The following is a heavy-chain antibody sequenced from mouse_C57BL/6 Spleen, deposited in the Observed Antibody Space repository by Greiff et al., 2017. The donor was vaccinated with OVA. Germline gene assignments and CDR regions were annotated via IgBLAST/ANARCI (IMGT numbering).Heavy chain of an antibody. D-gene: IGHD2-2*01. CDR2: ISYDGSN. J-gene: IGHJ1*03. Sequence: EVKLVESGPGLVKPSQSLSLTCSVTGYSITSGYYWNWIRQFPGNKLEWMGYISYDGSNNYKPSLKNRISITRDTSKNQFFLKLNSVTTEDTATYYCARENGYDKYFDVWGTGTTVTVSS. CDR3: ARENGYDKYFDV. CDR1: GYSITSGYY. V-gene: IGHV3-6*01.